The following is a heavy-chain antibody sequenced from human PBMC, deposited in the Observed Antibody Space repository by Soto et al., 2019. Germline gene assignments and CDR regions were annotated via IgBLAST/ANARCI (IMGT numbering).Heavy chain of an antibody. Sequence: EVYLVESGGGLVEPGRSLRLSCTGSGFPFANFLMSWFRQAPGKGLECVGFIRSQPYGGTTQYAASVRGRFTISRDDSKVIAYLQMNSLKSEDSVVYYCIGSFPGWGQGTLVTVSS. D-gene: IGHD3-10*01. CDR1: GFPFANFL. CDR2: IRSQPYGGTT. V-gene: IGHV3-49*03. J-gene: IGHJ1*01. CDR3: IGSFPG.